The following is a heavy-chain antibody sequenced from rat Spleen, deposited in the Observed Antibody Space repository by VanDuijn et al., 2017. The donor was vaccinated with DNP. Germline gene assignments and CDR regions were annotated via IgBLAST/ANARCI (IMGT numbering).Heavy chain of an antibody. CDR1: GFTFSNYD. D-gene: IGHD1-9*01. J-gene: IGHJ2*01. V-gene: IGHV5-25*01. CDR3: ARHEYYGYNWDY. CDR2: ISPSGGST. Sequence: EVQLVESGGGLVQPGRSLKLSCAASGFTFSNYDMAWVRQAPTKGLEWVASISPSGGSTYYRDSVKGRFTVSRDNAKSSLYLQMDSLRSEDTATYYCARHEYYGYNWDYWGQGVMVTVSS.